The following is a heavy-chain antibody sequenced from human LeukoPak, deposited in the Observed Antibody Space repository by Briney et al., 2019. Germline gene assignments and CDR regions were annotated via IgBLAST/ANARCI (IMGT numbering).Heavy chain of an antibody. CDR3: ARDRSAYGDYVDY. V-gene: IGHV4-39*07. Sequence: SETLSLTCTVSGGSISSSTYYWGWIRQPPGKGLEWIGNIYYSGSTYYNPSLKSRVTISVDTSRNQFSLKLSSVTAADTAVYYCARDRSAYGDYVDYWGQGTLVTVSS. D-gene: IGHD4-17*01. J-gene: IGHJ4*02. CDR2: IYYSGST. CDR1: GGSISSSTYY.